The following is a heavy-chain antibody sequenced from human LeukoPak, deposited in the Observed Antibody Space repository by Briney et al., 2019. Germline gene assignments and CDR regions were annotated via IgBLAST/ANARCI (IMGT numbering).Heavy chain of an antibody. CDR3: ASYYCPGSCCSLGDGMGA. CDR1: GFPFSPYW. CDR2: INQDGSEM. J-gene: IGHJ6*02. V-gene: IGHV3-7*01. Sequence: PGGSLRLSCAASGFPFSPYWMIWVRQAPGKGLDWVANINQDGSEMHYVDSVKGRFTISRDNAKSSLYLQMISLRAEDTAVYYCASYYCPGSCCSLGDGMGAWGQGATVTVSS. D-gene: IGHD2-8*02.